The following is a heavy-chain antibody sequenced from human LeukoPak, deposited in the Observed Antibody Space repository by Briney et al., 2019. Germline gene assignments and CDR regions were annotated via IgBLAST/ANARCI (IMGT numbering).Heavy chain of an antibody. CDR3: ARANTAMVRPRNYGMDV. CDR2: ISYDGSNK. Sequence: GGSLRLSCAASGFTFSSYAMHWVRQAPGKGLEWVAVISYDGSNKYYADSVKGRFTISRDNSKNTLYLQMNSLRAEDTAVYYCARANTAMVRPRNYGMDVWGQGTTVTVSS. J-gene: IGHJ6*02. D-gene: IGHD5-18*01. CDR1: GFTFSSYA. V-gene: IGHV3-30-3*01.